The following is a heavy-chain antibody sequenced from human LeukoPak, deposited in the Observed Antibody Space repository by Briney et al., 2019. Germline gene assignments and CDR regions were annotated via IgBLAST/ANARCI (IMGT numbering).Heavy chain of an antibody. J-gene: IGHJ5*02. V-gene: IGHV4-59*01. CDR1: GGSISSYY. CDR3: ARCVQDFYCSSTSCYRKWFDP. CDR2: IYYSGST. Sequence: SETLSLTCTVSGGSISSYYWSWIRQPPGKGLEWIGYIYYSGSTNYNPSLKSRVTISVDTSKNQFSLKLSSVTAADTAVYYCARCVQDFYCSSTSCYRKWFDPWGQGTLVTVSS. D-gene: IGHD2-2*01.